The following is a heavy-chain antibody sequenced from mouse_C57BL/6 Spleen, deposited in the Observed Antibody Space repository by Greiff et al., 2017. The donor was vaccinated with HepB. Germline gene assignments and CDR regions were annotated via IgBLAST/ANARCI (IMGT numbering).Heavy chain of an antibody. D-gene: IGHD1-1*02. V-gene: IGHV3-6*01. CDR3: ARDSPYGPHFDY. CDR2: ISYDGSN. Sequence: ESGPGLVKPSQSLSLTCSVTGYSITSGYYWNWIRQFPGNKLEWMGYISYDGSNNYNPSLKNRISITRDTSKNQFFLKLNSVTTEDTATYYCARDSPYGPHFDYWGQGTTLTVSS. CDR1: GYSITSGYY. J-gene: IGHJ2*01.